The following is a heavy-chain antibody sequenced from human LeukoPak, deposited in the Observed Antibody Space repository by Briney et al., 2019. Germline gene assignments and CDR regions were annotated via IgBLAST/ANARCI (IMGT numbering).Heavy chain of an antibody. Sequence: SETLSLTCAVYGGPFSGYYWSWIRQPPGKGLEWIGEINHSGSTSYDPSLKSRVTISVDTSKNQFSLKLSSVTAADTAVYYCARRQRGYSGYGFDPWGQGTLVTVSS. CDR3: ARRQRGYSGYGFDP. V-gene: IGHV4-34*01. CDR2: INHSGST. CDR1: GGPFSGYY. D-gene: IGHD5-12*01. J-gene: IGHJ5*02.